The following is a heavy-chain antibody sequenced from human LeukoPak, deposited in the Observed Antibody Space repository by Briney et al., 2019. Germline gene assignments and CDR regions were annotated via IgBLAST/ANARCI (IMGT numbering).Heavy chain of an antibody. Sequence: SESLSLTCAVYGGSFSGYYWSWIRHPPGKGLEWIGEINHSGSTNYNPSLKSRVTISVDTSKNQFSLKLSSVTAADTAVYYCARLRTDYWGQGTLVTVSS. CDR1: GGSFSGYY. D-gene: IGHD1-1*01. CDR3: ARLRTDY. J-gene: IGHJ4*02. V-gene: IGHV4-34*01. CDR2: INHSGST.